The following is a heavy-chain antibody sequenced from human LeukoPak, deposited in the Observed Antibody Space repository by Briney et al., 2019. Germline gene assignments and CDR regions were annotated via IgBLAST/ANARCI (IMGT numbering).Heavy chain of an antibody. CDR2: ISGSGGST. Sequence: GGSLRLSCAASGSTFSSFGLSWVRQAPGKGLEWVSAISGSGGSTYYADSVKGRFTISRDNSKNTLYLQMNSLRAEDTALYYCAGGAGVYYYGMDVWGQGTSVTVSS. CDR3: AGGAGVYYYGMDV. CDR1: GSTFSSFG. J-gene: IGHJ6*02. V-gene: IGHV3-23*01.